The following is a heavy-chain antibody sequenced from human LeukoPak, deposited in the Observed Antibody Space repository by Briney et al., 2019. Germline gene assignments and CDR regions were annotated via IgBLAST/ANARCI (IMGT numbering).Heavy chain of an antibody. J-gene: IGHJ5*02. Sequence: PGGSLRPSCAASGFTFSNYALNWVRQAPWKGLEWVSAISGSGGNTYYADSVKGRFTISRDNSRNTLYLQMNSLRAEDTAVYYCAKDPMASGSYLFDPWGQGTLVTVSS. V-gene: IGHV3-23*01. CDR1: GFTFSNYA. CDR3: AKDPMASGSYLFDP. CDR2: ISGSGGNT. D-gene: IGHD3-10*01.